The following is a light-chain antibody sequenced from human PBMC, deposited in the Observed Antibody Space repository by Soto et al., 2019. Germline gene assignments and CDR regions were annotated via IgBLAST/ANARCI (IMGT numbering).Light chain of an antibody. J-gene: IGLJ2*01. CDR2: YHS. Sequence: SYELTQPPSVSMAPGKTAKITCGGDDIGSKGVHWYQQKPRQAPVLVIYYHSDRPSGIPERFAGSNFGNTATLTISRVEDGDEADYYCQVWDSSSDHLVFGGGTKLTVL. V-gene: IGLV3-21*04. CDR1: DIGSKG. CDR3: QVWDSSSDHLV.